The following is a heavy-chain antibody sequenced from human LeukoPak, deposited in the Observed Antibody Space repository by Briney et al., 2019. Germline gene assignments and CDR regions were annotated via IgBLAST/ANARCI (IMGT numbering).Heavy chain of an antibody. CDR1: GGSISSGGYY. Sequence: ETLSLTCTVSGGSISSGGYYWSWIRQPPGKGLEWVANIKQDGSETSYVDSLKGRFTISRDNAKNSLFLQMNSLRAEDTAVYYCARCSVAAPGGDYWGQGTLVTVSS. J-gene: IGHJ4*02. V-gene: IGHV3-7*01. CDR3: ARCSVAAPGGDY. D-gene: IGHD6-19*01. CDR2: IKQDGSET.